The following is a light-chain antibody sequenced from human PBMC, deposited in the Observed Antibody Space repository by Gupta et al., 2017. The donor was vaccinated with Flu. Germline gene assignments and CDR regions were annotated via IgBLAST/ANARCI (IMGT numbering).Light chain of an antibody. Sequence: DIQMTQSPFTLSASVGGRVSITCRASQSVRTWLAWYQQKPGKVPKLLISKASILESGVPSRFTGSGSGTEFTLTISGLQPDDFAAYYCQQYATYSWTFGQGTKVEIK. V-gene: IGKV1-5*03. J-gene: IGKJ1*01. CDR3: QQYATYSWT. CDR2: KAS. CDR1: QSVRTW.